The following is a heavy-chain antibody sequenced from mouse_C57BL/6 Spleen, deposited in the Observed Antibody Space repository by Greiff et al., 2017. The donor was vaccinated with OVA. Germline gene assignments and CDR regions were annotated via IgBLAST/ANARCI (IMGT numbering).Heavy chain of an antibody. D-gene: IGHD6-1*01. CDR1: GFSLTSYG. J-gene: IGHJ1*03. CDR2: IWRGGST. CDR3: AKSLRGYWYFDV. V-gene: IGHV2-5*01. Sequence: VQLVESGPGLVQPSPSLSITCTVSGFSLTSYGVHWVRQSPGKGLEWLGVIWRGGSTDYNTAFMSRLSITKDNSKSQVFFKMNSLQADDTAIYYCAKSLRGYWYFDVWGTGTTVTVSS.